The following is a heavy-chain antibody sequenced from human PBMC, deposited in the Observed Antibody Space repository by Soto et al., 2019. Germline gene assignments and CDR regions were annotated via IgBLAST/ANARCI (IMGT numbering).Heavy chain of an antibody. V-gene: IGHV4-59*01. D-gene: IGHD4-17*01. CDR3: AATEPYGGNSIAFDI. J-gene: IGHJ3*02. CDR1: GGSISSYY. CDR2: IYYSGST. Sequence: QVQLQESGPGLVKPSETLSLTCTVSGGSISSYYWSWIRQPPGKGLEWIGYIYYSGSTNYNPSLKSRVTISVDTSKNQFSLKLSSVTAADTAVYYCAATEPYGGNSIAFDIWGQGTIVTVSS.